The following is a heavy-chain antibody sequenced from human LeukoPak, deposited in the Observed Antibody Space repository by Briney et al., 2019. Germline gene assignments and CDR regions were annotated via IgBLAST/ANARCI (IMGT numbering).Heavy chain of an antibody. D-gene: IGHD3-10*02. CDR1: GFTFDDYG. V-gene: IGHV3-20*04. J-gene: IGHJ6*04. CDR3: AELGITMIGGV. Sequence: GGSLRLSCAASGFTFDDYGMSWVRQAPGKGLEWVSGINWNGGSTGYADSVEGRFTISRDNAKNSLYLQMNSLRAEDTAVYYCAELGITMIGGVWGKGTTVTISS. CDR2: INWNGGST.